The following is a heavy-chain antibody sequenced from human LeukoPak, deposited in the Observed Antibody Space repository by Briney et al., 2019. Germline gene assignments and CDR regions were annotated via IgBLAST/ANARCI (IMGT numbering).Heavy chain of an antibody. CDR3: ARQPFCSSTSCYLAGYYYYMDV. CDR1: GGSISSYY. J-gene: IGHJ6*03. D-gene: IGHD2-2*01. Sequence: SETLSLTCTVSGGSISSYYWSWIRQPPGKGLEWIGYIYYSGGTNYNPSLKSRVTISVDTSKNQFSLKLSSVTAADTAVYYCARQPFCSSTSCYLAGYYYYMDVWGKGTTVTVSS. CDR2: IYYSGGT. V-gene: IGHV4-59*08.